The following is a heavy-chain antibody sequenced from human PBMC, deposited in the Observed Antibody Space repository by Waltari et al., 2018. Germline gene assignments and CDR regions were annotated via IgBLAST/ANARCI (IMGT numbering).Heavy chain of an antibody. CDR1: GDTFSSYA. D-gene: IGHD3-16*02. CDR2: NTSILGKP. Sequence: QVQLVQSGAEVKKPGSSVKVSCKASGDTFSSYAFSWVRQVPGQGRTWMGGNTSILGKPNDAQKFQGRVTITAGESRSTAYMELSSLRSEDTAVYYCATAPDDYVWGSYRRLFDYWGQGTLVTVSS. CDR3: ATAPDDYVWGSYRRLFDY. J-gene: IGHJ4*02. V-gene: IGHV1-69*01.